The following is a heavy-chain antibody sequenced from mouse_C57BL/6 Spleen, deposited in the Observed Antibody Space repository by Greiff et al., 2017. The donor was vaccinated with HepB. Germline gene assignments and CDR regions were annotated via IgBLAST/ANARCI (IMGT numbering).Heavy chain of an antibody. Sequence: QVQLKQSGPELVKPGASVKISCKASGYAFSSSWMNWVKQRPGKGLEWIGRIYPGDGDTNYNGKFKDKATLTAYKSSTTAYMQLSSLTSEDSSVYFCARAGGLLYYAMDYWGQGTSVTVSS. CDR2: IYPGDGDT. CDR1: GYAFSSSW. CDR3: ARAGGLLYYAMDY. V-gene: IGHV1-82*01. D-gene: IGHD2-13*01. J-gene: IGHJ4*01.